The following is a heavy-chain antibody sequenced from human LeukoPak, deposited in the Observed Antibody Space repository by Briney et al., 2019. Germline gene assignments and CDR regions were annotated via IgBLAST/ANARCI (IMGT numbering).Heavy chain of an antibody. V-gene: IGHV4-4*02. CDR1: GGSISDTNW. Sequence: SGTLSLTCAVSGGSISDTNWWCWVRQPPGRGLEWIGEVYHSGTTNYNPSFKSRIAISVDKSQNQFSLKLTSVTAADTAVYYCASGYSYPSPFDNWGQGTLVTVSS. D-gene: IGHD5-18*01. CDR2: VYHSGTT. J-gene: IGHJ4*02. CDR3: ASGYSYPSPFDN.